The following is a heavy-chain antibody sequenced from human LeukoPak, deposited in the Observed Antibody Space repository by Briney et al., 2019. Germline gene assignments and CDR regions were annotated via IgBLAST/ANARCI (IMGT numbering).Heavy chain of an antibody. CDR3: ARDRQVGYCSSTSCSYYYYYGMDV. J-gene: IGHJ6*02. CDR2: ISNSSSYI. V-gene: IGHV3-21*01. Sequence: PGGSLRLSCAASGFTFSSYSMNWVRQAPGKGLEWVSSISNSSSYIYYADSVKGRFTISRDNAKNSLYLQMNSLRAEDTAVYYCARDRQVGYCSSTSCSYYYYYGMDVWGQGTTVTVSS. D-gene: IGHD2-2*01. CDR1: GFTFSSYS.